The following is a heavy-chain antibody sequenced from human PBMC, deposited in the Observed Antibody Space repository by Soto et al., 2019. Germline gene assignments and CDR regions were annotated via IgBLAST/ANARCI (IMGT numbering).Heavy chain of an antibody. V-gene: IGHV5-10-1*01. CDR1: GYIFSKYF. D-gene: IGHD1-1*01. CDR3: ARQLPGMLDV. J-gene: IGHJ6*01. CDR2: IDPGDSDT. Sequence: GESLKISCQGSGYIFSKYFITWVLQMPGKGLEWMGRIDPGDSDTNYSPSFQGHVTMSTDKSISTAFLQWSSLKASDTAMYYCARQLPGMLDVWGQGTTGNVSS.